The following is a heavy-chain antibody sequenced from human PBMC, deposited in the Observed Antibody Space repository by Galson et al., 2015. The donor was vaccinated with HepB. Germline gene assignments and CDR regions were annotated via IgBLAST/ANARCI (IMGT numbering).Heavy chain of an antibody. CDR1: GYSFTSYW. J-gene: IGHJ5*02. CDR3: ARLVRYSSSRRNGWFDP. D-gene: IGHD6-13*01. V-gene: IGHV5-10-1*01. CDR2: IDPSDSYT. Sequence: QSGAEVKKPGESLRISCKGSGYSFTSYWISWVRQMPGKGLEWMGRIDPSDSYTNYSPSFQGHVTISADKSISTACLQWSSLKASDTAMYYCARLVRYSSSRRNGWFDPWGQGTLVTVSS.